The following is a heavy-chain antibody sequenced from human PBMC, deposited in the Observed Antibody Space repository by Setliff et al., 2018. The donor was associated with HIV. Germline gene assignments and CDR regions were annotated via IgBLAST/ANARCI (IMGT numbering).Heavy chain of an antibody. V-gene: IGHV3-74*01. CDR3: VRGSGYYYFAL. D-gene: IGHD3-22*01. CDR1: GFTFSSYW. J-gene: IGHJ2*01. Sequence: GSLRLSCAASGFTFSSYWMHWVRQAPGKGLVWVFGMNTDGSSTRYADSVKGRFTISRDNAKNMLYLQMNSLSTDDTAVYYCVRGSGYYYFALWGRGTLVTVSS. CDR2: MNTDGSST.